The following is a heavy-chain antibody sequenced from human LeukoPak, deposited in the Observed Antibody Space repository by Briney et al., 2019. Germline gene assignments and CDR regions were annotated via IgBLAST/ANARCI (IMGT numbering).Heavy chain of an antibody. CDR1: GGTFSSYA. Sequence: SVKVSCKASGGTFSSYAISWVRLAPGQGLEWMGGIIPIFGTANYAQKFQGRVTITADESTSTAYMELSSLRSEDTAVYYCARETIAAAGKFDYWGQGTLVTVSS. D-gene: IGHD6-13*01. CDR2: IIPIFGTA. CDR3: ARETIAAAGKFDY. V-gene: IGHV1-69*01. J-gene: IGHJ4*02.